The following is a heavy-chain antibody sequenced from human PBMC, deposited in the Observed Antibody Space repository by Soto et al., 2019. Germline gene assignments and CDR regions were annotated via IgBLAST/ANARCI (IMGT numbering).Heavy chain of an antibody. J-gene: IGHJ6*02. CDR3: AREPPTANWNGLYYGMDV. Sequence: AASVKVSCKASGYTFTSYYMHWVRQAPGQGLEWMGIINPSGGSTSYAQKFQGRVTMTRDTSTSTVYMELSSLRSEDTAVYYCAREPPTANWNGLYYGMDVWGQGTTVTVSS. V-gene: IGHV1-46*01. CDR1: GYTFTSYY. CDR2: INPSGGST. D-gene: IGHD1-20*01.